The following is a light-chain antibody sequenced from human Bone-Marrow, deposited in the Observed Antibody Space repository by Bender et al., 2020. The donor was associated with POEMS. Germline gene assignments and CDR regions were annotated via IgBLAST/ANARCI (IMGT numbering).Light chain of an antibody. J-gene: IGLJ3*02. Sequence: QSALTQPASVSGSPGQSITISCTGASSDVGSYNFVSWYQQSPGKAPKLMIYDVSNRPSGVSNRFSGSKSGTSASLAITGLQSDDEAIYFCVAWDASLNGWVFGGGTKLTVL. CDR1: SSDVGSYNF. V-gene: IGLV2-14*02. CDR2: DVS. CDR3: VAWDASLNGWV.